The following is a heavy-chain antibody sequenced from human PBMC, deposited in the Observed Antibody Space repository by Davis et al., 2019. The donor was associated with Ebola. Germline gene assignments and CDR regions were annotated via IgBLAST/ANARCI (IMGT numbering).Heavy chain of an antibody. CDR3: ARFEPRSRPIDY. CDR2: ISSSSSYI. V-gene: IGHV3-21*01. J-gene: IGHJ4*02. CDR1: GFTFSSYS. D-gene: IGHD1-14*01. Sequence: GESLKISCAASGFTFSSYSMNWVRQAPGKGLEWVSSISSSSSYIYYADSVKGRFTISRDNAKNSLYLQMNSLRAEDTAVYYCARFEPRSRPIDYWGQGTLVTVSS.